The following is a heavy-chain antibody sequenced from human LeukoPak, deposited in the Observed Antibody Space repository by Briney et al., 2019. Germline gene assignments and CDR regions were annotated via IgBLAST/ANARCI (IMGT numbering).Heavy chain of an antibody. J-gene: IGHJ4*02. D-gene: IGHD4-17*01. V-gene: IGHV3-74*01. CDR2: INSDGSST. CDR1: GFTFSSYW. CDR3: ASRQHDYGDYYFDY. Sequence: GGSLRLSCAASGFTFSSYWMHWVRQAPGKGLVWVSRINSDGSSTSYADSVKGRFTISRDNSKNTLYLQMNSLRAEDTAVYYCASRQHDYGDYYFDYWGQGTLVTVSS.